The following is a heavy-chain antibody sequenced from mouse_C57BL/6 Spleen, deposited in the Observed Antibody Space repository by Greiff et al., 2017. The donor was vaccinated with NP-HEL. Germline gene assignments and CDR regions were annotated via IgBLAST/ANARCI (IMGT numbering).Heavy chain of an antibody. V-gene: IGHV1-42*01. D-gene: IGHD2-3*01. J-gene: IGHJ3*01. Sequence: VQLQQSGPELVKPGASVKISCKASGYSFTGYYMNWVKQSPEKSLEWIGEINPSTGGTTYNQKFKAKATLTVDKSSSTAYMQLKSLTSEDSAVYYCASYDLAWFAYWGQGTLVTVSA. CDR3: ASYDLAWFAY. CDR2: INPSTGGT. CDR1: GYSFTGYY.